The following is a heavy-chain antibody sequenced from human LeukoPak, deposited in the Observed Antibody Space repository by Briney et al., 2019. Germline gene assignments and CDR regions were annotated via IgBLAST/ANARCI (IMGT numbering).Heavy chain of an antibody. D-gene: IGHD3-22*01. V-gene: IGHV4-4*07. CDR1: GGSISSYF. J-gene: IGHJ4*02. CDR3: ERDRHTAYYPDSSGYGYFDY. CDR2: IYTSGST. Sequence: SETLSLTCTVSGGSISSYFWSWIRQPAGKGLEWIGRIYTSGSTNYNPSLKSRVTMSVDTSKNQFSLKLSSVTAADTAVYYCERDRHTAYYPDSSGYGYFDYWDQGTLVTVSS.